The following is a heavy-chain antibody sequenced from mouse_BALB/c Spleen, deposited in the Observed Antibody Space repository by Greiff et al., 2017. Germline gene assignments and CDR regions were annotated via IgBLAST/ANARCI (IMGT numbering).Heavy chain of an antibody. CDR3: ASAYYGNYEGSKAMDY. D-gene: IGHD2-10*01. CDR2: IDPYNGGT. Sequence: EVQLQESGPELVKPGASVKVSCKASGYAFTSYNMYWVKQSHGKSLEWIGYIDPYNGGTSYNQKFKGKATLTVDKSSSTAYMHLNSLTSEDSAVYYCASAYYGNYEGSKAMDYRGQGTSVTVSS. CDR1: GYAFTSYN. V-gene: IGHV1S135*01. J-gene: IGHJ4*01.